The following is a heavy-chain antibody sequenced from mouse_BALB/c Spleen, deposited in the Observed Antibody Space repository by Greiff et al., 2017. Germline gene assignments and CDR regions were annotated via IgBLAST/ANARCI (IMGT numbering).Heavy chain of an antibody. J-gene: IGHJ4*01. D-gene: IGHD1-2*01. CDR2: INPYNGAT. CDR3: ARGLRPAYAMDN. CDR1: GDSFTGYY. Sequence: EVQLQQSGPELVKPGASVKISCKASGDSFTGYYMHWVKQSHVKSLEWIGRINPYNGATSYNQNFKDKASLTVDKSSSTAYMELHSLTSEDSVVYYCARGLRPAYAMDNWGQGTSVTVSS. V-gene: IGHV1S30*01.